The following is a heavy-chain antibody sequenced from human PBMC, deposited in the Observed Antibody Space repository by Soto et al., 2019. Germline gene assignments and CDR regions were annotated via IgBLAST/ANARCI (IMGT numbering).Heavy chain of an antibody. Sequence: QVQLVQSGAEVKKPGSSVKVSCKASGGTFSSYAISWVRQAPGQGLEWMEGIIPIFGTANYGQKFEGRVTITADESSSTAYVELSSLRTEDTAVYLCARDPTTPDSSRGYAFDIWGQGTMVTVSS. CDR3: ARDPTTPDSSRGYAFDI. J-gene: IGHJ3*02. CDR1: GGTFSSYA. D-gene: IGHD3-22*01. CDR2: IIPIFGTA. V-gene: IGHV1-69*12.